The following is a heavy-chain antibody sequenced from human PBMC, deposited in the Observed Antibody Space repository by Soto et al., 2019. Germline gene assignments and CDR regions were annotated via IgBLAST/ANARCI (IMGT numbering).Heavy chain of an antibody. CDR3: AKAWGWNDAAFDV. V-gene: IGHV3-23*01. D-gene: IGHD1-1*01. CDR2: ISGSGGST. J-gene: IGHJ3*01. CDR1: GFSFSIYA. Sequence: DVQLLESGGDFVQPGGSLRLCCAASGFSFSIYARSWVRQATGKGLGWVSGISGSGGSTYYADSVEGRLVISRDNSENTLYLEMSSLRVEDTAVYYCAKAWGWNDAAFDVWGQGTMVTVSS.